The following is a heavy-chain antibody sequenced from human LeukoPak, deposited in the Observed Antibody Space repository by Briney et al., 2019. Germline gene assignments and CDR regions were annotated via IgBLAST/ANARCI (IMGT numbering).Heavy chain of an antibody. CDR3: ATSIITMVRGVITPFDY. Sequence: ASVKVSCKVSGYTLTELSMHWVRQAPGKGLEWMGGFDPEDDETIYAQEFQGRVTMTEDTSTDTAYMELSSLRSEDTAVYYCATSIITMVRGVITPFDYWGQGTLVTVSS. CDR2: FDPEDDET. D-gene: IGHD3-10*01. CDR1: GYTLTELS. V-gene: IGHV1-24*01. J-gene: IGHJ4*02.